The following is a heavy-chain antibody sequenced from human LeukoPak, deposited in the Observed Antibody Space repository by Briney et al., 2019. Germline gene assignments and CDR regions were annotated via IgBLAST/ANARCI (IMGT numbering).Heavy chain of an antibody. J-gene: IGHJ4*02. V-gene: IGHV3-23*01. CDR3: AKDPTSYCTNGVCYTPPYYFDY. Sequence: GGSLRLSCAASRFTFSSYAMSWVRQAPGKGLEWVSAISGSGGSTYYADSVKGRFTISRDNSKNTLYLQMNSLRAEDTAVYYCAKDPTSYCTNGVCYTPPYYFDYWGQGTLVTVSS. CDR2: ISGSGGST. CDR1: RFTFSSYA. D-gene: IGHD2-8*01.